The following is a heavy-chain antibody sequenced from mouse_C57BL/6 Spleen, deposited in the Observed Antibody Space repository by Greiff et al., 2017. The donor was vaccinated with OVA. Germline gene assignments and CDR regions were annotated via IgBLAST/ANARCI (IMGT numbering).Heavy chain of an antibody. Sequence: QVQLQQSGAELVRPGASVTLSCKASGYTFTDYEMHWVKQTPVHGLEWIGAIDPETGGTAYNQKFKGKAILTADKSSSTAYMELRSLTSEDSAVYYCTREDYGSYYFDYWGQGTTLTVSS. CDR2: IDPETGGT. CDR3: TREDYGSYYFDY. J-gene: IGHJ2*01. V-gene: IGHV1-15*01. CDR1: GYTFTDYE. D-gene: IGHD1-1*01.